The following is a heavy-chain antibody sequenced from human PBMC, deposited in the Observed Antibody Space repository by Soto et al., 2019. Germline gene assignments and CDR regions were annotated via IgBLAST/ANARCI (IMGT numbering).Heavy chain of an antibody. CDR3: ASHTPGYSSGWYSPDY. Sequence: SVKVSCKASGGTFSSYTISWVRQAPGQGLEWMGRIIPNLGKSNYAQKLQGRVTMTTDTSTCTAYMELRSLRSDDTAVYYCASHTPGYSSGWYSPDYWGQGTLVTVSS. CDR1: GGTFSSYT. D-gene: IGHD6-19*01. J-gene: IGHJ4*02. V-gene: IGHV1-69*02. CDR2: IIPNLGKS.